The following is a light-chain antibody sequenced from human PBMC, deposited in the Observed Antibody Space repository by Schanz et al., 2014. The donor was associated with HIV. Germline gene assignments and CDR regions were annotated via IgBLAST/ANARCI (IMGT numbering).Light chain of an antibody. Sequence: DIQMTQSPSTLSAFVGDRVTITCRASQSNSNWLAWYQQKAGKAPKLLISKASSLESGVPSRFSGSGSGTDFTLTISSLQPDDFATYYCQQYNTYPWTFGQGTKVEIK. CDR1: QSNSNW. CDR2: KAS. CDR3: QQYNTYPWT. J-gene: IGKJ1*01. V-gene: IGKV1-5*03.